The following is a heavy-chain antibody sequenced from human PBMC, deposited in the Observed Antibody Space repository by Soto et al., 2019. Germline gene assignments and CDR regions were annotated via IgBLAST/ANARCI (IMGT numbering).Heavy chain of an antibody. Sequence: PSETLSLTCTVSGGSISSGDYYWSWIRQPPGKGLAWIGYIYYSGSTYYNPSLKSRVTISVDTSKNQFSLKLGSVTAADTAVYYCARDLEGYDSSGLNWFDPWGQGTLVTVSS. CDR2: IYYSGST. V-gene: IGHV4-30-4*01. D-gene: IGHD3-22*01. CDR1: GGSISSGDYY. CDR3: ARDLEGYDSSGLNWFDP. J-gene: IGHJ5*02.